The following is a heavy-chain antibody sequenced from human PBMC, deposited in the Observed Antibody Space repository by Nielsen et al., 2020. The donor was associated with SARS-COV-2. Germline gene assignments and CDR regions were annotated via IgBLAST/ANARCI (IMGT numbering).Heavy chain of an antibody. CDR1: GGSINSGDYY. J-gene: IGHJ3*02. D-gene: IGHD4-17*01. V-gene: IGHV4-30-4*01. CDR3: ARATMTDADAFDI. Sequence: SETLSLTCTVSGGSINSGDYYWNWVRQPPGKGPEWIGYIYYSGTTYYNPSHESRATISVATSKSQFSLKLRSVTAADTAVYYCARATMTDADAFDIWGQGAMVSVSS. CDR2: IYYSGTT.